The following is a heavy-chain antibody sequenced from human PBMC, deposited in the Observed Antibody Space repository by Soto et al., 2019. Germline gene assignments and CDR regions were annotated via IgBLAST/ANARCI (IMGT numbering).Heavy chain of an antibody. CDR3: AKDRLAGNFDY. Sequence: EVQVLDSGGGLVQPGGSLRLSCADSGFTLNNYAMNWVRQAPGKGLEWVATISATGGSTYYADSVKGRFTISRDNSKNTLYLQMNGVRVEDTAVYYCAKDRLAGNFDYWGQGTQVTVSS. V-gene: IGHV3-23*01. CDR1: GFTLNNYA. CDR2: ISATGGST. J-gene: IGHJ4*02.